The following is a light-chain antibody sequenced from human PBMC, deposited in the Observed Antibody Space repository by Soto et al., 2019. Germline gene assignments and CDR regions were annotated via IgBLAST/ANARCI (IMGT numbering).Light chain of an antibody. Sequence: QSALTQPPSVSGSPGQSVTISCTGTSSDVGRYNRVSWYQQPPGTAPKLMIYQVSNRPSGVPDRLSGSKSGNTASLSISGVQAEGEADYYCSSYTSSRTWVFGGGSKLTV. CDR1: SSDVGRYNR. CDR2: QVS. CDR3: SSYTSSRTWV. V-gene: IGLV2-18*02. J-gene: IGLJ3*02.